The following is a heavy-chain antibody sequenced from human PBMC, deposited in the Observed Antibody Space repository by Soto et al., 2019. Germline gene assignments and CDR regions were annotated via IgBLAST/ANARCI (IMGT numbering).Heavy chain of an antibody. Sequence: GESRRVSWKGSGCSFTSYWIGWVRQMPGKGLEWMGIIYPGDSDTRYSPSFQGQVTISADKSISTAYLQWSSLKASDTAMYYCARQKTMIVVGPFDYWGQGTLVTVS. D-gene: IGHD3-22*01. CDR3: ARQKTMIVVGPFDY. J-gene: IGHJ4*02. CDR2: IYPGDSDT. CDR1: GCSFTSYW. V-gene: IGHV5-51*01.